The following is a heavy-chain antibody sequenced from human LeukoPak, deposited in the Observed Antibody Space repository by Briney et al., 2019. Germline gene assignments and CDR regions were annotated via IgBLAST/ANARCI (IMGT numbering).Heavy chain of an antibody. J-gene: IGHJ4*02. CDR2: INTDGSIT. D-gene: IGHD2-15*01. CDR1: GFTFSDYW. V-gene: IGHV3-74*01. Sequence: GGSLRLSCAASGFTFSDYWIHWVRQAPGKGLVWVTRINTDGSITNYADSVKGRFTISRDNSKNTLYLQMNSLRAEDTAVYYCAKLRRLGYCSGGSCYSVRKSYYFDYWGQGTLVTVSS. CDR3: AKLRRLGYCSGGSCYSVRKSYYFDY.